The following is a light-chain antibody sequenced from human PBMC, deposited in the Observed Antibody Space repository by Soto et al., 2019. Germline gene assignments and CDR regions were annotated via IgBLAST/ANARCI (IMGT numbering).Light chain of an antibody. CDR2: NNH. Sequence: QSALIQPPSASGTPGQWVSISCSGSNSNIGSGSVNWYQQLPGAAPKLLIYNNHQRPSGVADRFSGSKSGTSASLAISGLQSEDEADYYCAAWDDSLNGHWLFGGGTKLTVL. J-gene: IGLJ3*02. CDR1: NSNIGSGS. V-gene: IGLV1-44*01. CDR3: AAWDDSLNGHWL.